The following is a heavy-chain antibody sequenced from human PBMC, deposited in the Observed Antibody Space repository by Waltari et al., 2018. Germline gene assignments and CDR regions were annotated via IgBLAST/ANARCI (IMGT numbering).Heavy chain of an antibody. CDR2: ISSSSSYI. Sequence: EVQLVESGGGLVKPGGSLRLSCAASGFTFSSYSMNWVRQAPGKGLEWVSSISSSSSYIYYADSVKGRFTISRDDAKNSLFVQMNSLRAEDTAVYYWARAFYDSSGYYGAEYFQHWGQGTLVTVSS. D-gene: IGHD3-22*01. J-gene: IGHJ1*01. CDR3: ARAFYDSSGYYGAEYFQH. V-gene: IGHV3-21*01. CDR1: GFTFSSYS.